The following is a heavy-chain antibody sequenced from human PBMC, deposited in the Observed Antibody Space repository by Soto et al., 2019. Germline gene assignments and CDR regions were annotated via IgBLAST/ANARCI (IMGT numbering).Heavy chain of an antibody. CDR2: IKQDGSEK. V-gene: IGHV3-7*04. J-gene: IGHJ4*02. D-gene: IGHD3-9*01. CDR1: GFTFGTYW. CDR3: ARDRVPYYDILTGYIGGYDY. Sequence: PGGSLRLSCAASGFTFGTYWMTWVRQSPGKGLEWVANIKQDGSEKYYVDSVKGRFTISRDNAKKSLFLQMNSLRAEDTAVYYCARDRVPYYDILTGYIGGYDYWGQGTLVTVS.